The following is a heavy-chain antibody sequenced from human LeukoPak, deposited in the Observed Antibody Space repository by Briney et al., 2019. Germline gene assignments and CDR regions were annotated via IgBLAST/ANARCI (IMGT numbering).Heavy chain of an antibody. CDR1: GFTFSSYW. J-gene: IGHJ4*02. CDR2: INSDGSST. CDR3: ARGRPLWDGDYLH. D-gene: IGHD4-17*01. Sequence: SGGSLRLSCAASGFTFSSYWMHWVRQAPGKGLVWVSRINSDGSSTSYADSVKGRFTISRDNAKNTLYLQMNSLRAEDTAVYYCARGRPLWDGDYLHWGQGTLVTVSS. V-gene: IGHV3-74*01.